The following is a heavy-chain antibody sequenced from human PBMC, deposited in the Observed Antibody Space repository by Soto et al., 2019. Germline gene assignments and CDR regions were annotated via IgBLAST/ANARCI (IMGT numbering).Heavy chain of an antibody. D-gene: IGHD5-18*01. Sequence: QVQLVESGGGVVQPGRSLRLSCAASGFTFSSYDMHWVRQAPGKGLEWVAVIWYDGRNKYYADSVKGRFTISRDSSKNTLYLQMNSRRAEDTAVYYCARGDTAMARGAFDFWGQGTLVTVSS. CDR3: ARGDTAMARGAFDF. V-gene: IGHV3-33*01. CDR1: GFTFSSYD. J-gene: IGHJ4*02. CDR2: IWYDGRNK.